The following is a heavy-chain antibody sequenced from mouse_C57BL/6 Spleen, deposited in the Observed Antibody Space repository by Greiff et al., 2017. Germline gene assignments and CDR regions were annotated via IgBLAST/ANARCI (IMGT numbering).Heavy chain of an antibody. CDR3: ASDPLRTWFAY. CDR1: GYAFSSSW. V-gene: IGHV1-82*01. J-gene: IGHJ3*01. CDR2: IYPGDGDT. D-gene: IGHD1-1*01. Sequence: QVQLQQSGPELVKPGASVKISCKASGYAFSSSWMNWVKQRPGKGLEWIGRIYPGDGDTNYNGKFKGKATLTADKSSSTAYMQLSILTSEDSAVYFCASDPLRTWFAYWGQGTLVTVSA.